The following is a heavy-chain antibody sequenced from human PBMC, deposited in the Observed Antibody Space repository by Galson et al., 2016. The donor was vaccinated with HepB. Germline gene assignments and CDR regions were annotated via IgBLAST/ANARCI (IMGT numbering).Heavy chain of an antibody. V-gene: IGHV1-69*10. CDR3: AIIQTRNLNWFDP. CDR2: IISVFGVP. Sequence: SVKVSCKASGGTFRNFGFNWVRQAPGQGLEWMGGIISVFGVPDYAQRFQGRLTISADTSTNTAYMELHSLTSEDTAIYYCAIIQTRNLNWFDPWGQGSLVTVSS. CDR1: GGTFRNFG. J-gene: IGHJ5*02. D-gene: IGHD1-14*01.